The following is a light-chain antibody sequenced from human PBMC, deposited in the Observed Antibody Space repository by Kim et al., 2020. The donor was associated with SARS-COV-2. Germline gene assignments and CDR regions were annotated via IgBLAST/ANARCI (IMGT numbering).Light chain of an antibody. V-gene: IGLV2-14*03. CDR3: TSYRNKTSL. Sequence: QSALTQPASVSESPGQSITISCTGANSDYNYVSCYQHHPGKAPTLVIYDATKRPSGVSHRFSGSKSGNTASLTISQLQPEDEAYYYCTSYRNKTSLFGGGTQLTVL. CDR2: DAT. CDR1: NSDYNY. J-gene: IGLJ2*01.